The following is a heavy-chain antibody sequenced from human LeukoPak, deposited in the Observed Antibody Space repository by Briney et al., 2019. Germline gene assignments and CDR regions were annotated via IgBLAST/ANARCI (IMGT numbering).Heavy chain of an antibody. J-gene: IGHJ3*02. Sequence: GASVKVSCKASGYSFTAYYRHWVRQAPGQGLEWMGWINPNSGGTNYAQKFQGRVTMTRDTSITTAYMELSRLRSDDTAVYYCARDSGIYRDGFDIWGQGTMVTVSS. D-gene: IGHD1-26*01. CDR2: INPNSGGT. CDR1: GYSFTAYY. V-gene: IGHV1-2*02. CDR3: ARDSGIYRDGFDI.